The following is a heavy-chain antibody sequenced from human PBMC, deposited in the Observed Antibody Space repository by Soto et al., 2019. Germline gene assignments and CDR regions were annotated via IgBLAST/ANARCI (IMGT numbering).Heavy chain of an antibody. CDR1: GFTFKNYT. CDR3: VKGSRGSRPYYFDY. V-gene: IGHV3-23*01. D-gene: IGHD2-15*01. J-gene: IGHJ4*02. CDR2: ISPSGGIT. Sequence: EVQLLESGGAWVQPGGPLRLSCAAAGFTFKNYTMSWVRQAPGKGLKWVSAISPSGGITYHADSVKGRFTISRDNPKSTLYFQMNSLRAEDTALYFCVKGSRGSRPYYFDYWGQGTLVTVSS.